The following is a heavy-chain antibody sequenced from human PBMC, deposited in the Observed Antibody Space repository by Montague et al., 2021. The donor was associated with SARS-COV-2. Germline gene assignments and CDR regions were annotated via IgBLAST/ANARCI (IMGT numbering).Heavy chain of an antibody. Sequence: TLSLTCTVSGFSISSGYFCWSWIRQPAGKGLEWIGRIRTTWHTXYNSSLESRVIMSVDTSTNQFSLSLTSVTAADTAVYFCARFGSGTLDFDLWGQGTLVTVSS. V-gene: IGHV4-61*02. CDR1: GFSISSGYFC. J-gene: IGHJ4*02. CDR2: IRTTWHT. CDR3: ARFGSGTLDFDL. D-gene: IGHD1-26*01.